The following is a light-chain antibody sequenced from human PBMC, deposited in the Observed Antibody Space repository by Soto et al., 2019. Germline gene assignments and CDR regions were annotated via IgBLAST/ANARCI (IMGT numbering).Light chain of an antibody. J-gene: IGLJ1*01. CDR1: SSDVGGYNY. Sequence: QSVLTQPASVSGSPGHSITISCTGTSSDVGGYNYVSWYQQHPGKAPKLMIYDVSNRPSGVSNRFSGSKSGNTASLTISGIQAEDEADYYCSSYTSSSTLYVFGTGTKLTVL. V-gene: IGLV2-14*03. CDR2: DVS. CDR3: SSYTSSSTLYV.